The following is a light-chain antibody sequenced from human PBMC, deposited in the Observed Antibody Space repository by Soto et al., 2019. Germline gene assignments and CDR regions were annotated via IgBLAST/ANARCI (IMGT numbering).Light chain of an antibody. V-gene: IGLV2-8*01. J-gene: IGLJ1*01. CDR3: SSYAGSYRV. CDR2: EVT. Sequence: QSALTQPPSASGSPGQSVTISCTGTSNDVGGYNYVSWYQQHPGKAPKLMIYEVTNRPSGVPDRFSGSKSGNTASLTVSGLQAEDEADYYCSSYAGSYRVFGTGTKLTVL. CDR1: SNDVGGYNY.